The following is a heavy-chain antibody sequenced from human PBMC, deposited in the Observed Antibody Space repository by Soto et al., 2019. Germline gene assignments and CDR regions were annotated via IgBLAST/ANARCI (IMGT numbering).Heavy chain of an antibody. Sequence: EVQLLESGGGLVQPGGSLRLSCEASGFNFRNHAMTWVRQAPGKGPEWVSSISRSGDITYYVDSVKGRFIISRDKSKNKLYLQMNGLSAEDAAIYYCVKDWSGEKCPCMDVWCQGTTVTVS. CDR3: VKDWSGEKCPCMDV. J-gene: IGHJ6*02. D-gene: IGHD3-3*01. CDR2: ISRSGDIT. CDR1: GFNFRNHA. V-gene: IGHV3-23*01.